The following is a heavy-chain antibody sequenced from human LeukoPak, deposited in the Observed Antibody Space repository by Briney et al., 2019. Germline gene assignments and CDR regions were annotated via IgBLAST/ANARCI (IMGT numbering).Heavy chain of an antibody. Sequence: PSETLSLTCTVSGGSISSSTYYWGWIRQPPGKGLEWIGSVSYTGNTYYNPSLKSRVTISVDTSKNQFSLKLSSVTAADTAVYYCARWQGDWSGYYYYYYYMDVWGKGTTVTVSS. J-gene: IGHJ6*03. D-gene: IGHD3-3*01. CDR3: ARWQGDWSGYYYYYYYMDV. CDR2: VSYTGNT. V-gene: IGHV4-39*07. CDR1: GGSISSSTYY.